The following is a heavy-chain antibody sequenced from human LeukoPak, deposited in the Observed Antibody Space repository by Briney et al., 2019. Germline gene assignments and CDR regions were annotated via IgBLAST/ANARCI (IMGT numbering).Heavy chain of an antibody. V-gene: IGHV3-7*01. Sequence: GGSLRLSCAPSVFTFSIHWMSWVRQAPGKGLEWVANIKQDGSEKYYVDSVKGRFTISRDNAKNSLYLQMNSLRAEDTAVYYCARDRVPMVRGTRGAFDIWGQGTMVTVSS. CDR1: VFTFSIHW. J-gene: IGHJ3*02. D-gene: IGHD3-10*01. CDR3: ARDRVPMVRGTRGAFDI. CDR2: IKQDGSEK.